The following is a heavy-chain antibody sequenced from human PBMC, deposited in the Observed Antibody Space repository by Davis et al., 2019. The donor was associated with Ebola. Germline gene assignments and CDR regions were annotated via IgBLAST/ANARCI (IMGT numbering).Heavy chain of an antibody. CDR3: ARDLITISRRYYDMDV. CDR1: GFTFISYW. CDR2: ISSSGNTI. D-gene: IGHD3-3*01. Sequence: GGSLRLSCAASGFTFISYWMNWVRQAPGKGLEWVSYISSSGNTIYYADSVKGRFTISRDNAKNSLYLQMNSLRAEDTAVYYCARDLITISRRYYDMDVWGQGTTVTVSS. J-gene: IGHJ6*02. V-gene: IGHV3-48*04.